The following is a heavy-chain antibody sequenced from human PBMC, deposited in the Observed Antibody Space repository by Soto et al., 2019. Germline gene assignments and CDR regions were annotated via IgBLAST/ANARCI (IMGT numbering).Heavy chain of an antibody. Sequence: PSETLSLTCTVSGGSISSGGYYWSWIRQHPGKGLEWIGYIYYSGSTYYNPSLKSRVTISVDTSKNQFSLKLSSVTAADTAVYYCAREAAMVRGVISIYYFDYWGQGTLVTVSS. CDR3: AREAAMVRGVISIYYFDY. D-gene: IGHD3-10*01. CDR1: GGSISSGGYY. CDR2: IYYSGST. V-gene: IGHV4-31*03. J-gene: IGHJ4*02.